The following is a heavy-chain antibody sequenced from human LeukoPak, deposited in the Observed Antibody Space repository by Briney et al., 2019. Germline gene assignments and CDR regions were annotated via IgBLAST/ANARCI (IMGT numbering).Heavy chain of an antibody. CDR1: GGSFSGYY. V-gene: IGHV4-34*01. D-gene: IGHD2-2*02. CDR2: ISHSGST. CDR3: ARGRCRAPAAIRCIWFDP. Sequence: SETLSLTCAVYGGSFSGYYWSWIRQPPGKGLEWIGEISHSGSTNYNPSLKSRVTISVDTSKNQFSLKLSSVTAADTAVYYCARGRCRAPAAIRCIWFDPWGQGTLVTVSS. J-gene: IGHJ5*02.